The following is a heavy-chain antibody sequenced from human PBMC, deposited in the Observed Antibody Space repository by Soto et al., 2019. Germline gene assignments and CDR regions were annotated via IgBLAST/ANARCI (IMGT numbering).Heavy chain of an antibody. J-gene: IGHJ4*02. CDR1: GFSLSTYGMG. CDR2: IYWDDDK. Sequence: QITVKESGLTLVKPTETLTLTCTFSGFSLSTYGMGVGWIRQPPGKALEWLALIYWDDDKRYSPSRRSRLTITYASTQNPMELTSTNMPPVDTATYSCARLTRGVYALDRLGEKFDSWGQGTLVTVSS. D-gene: IGHD3-16*01. V-gene: IGHV2-5*02. CDR3: ARLTRGVYALDRLGEKFDS.